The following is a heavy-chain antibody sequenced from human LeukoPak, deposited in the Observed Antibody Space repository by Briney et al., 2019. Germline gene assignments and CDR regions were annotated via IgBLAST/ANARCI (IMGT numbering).Heavy chain of an antibody. CDR2: ITHSGTST. CDR1: GFTFEDYA. Sequence: GGSLRLSCAVTGFTFEDYAMSWVRQPPGQGLEWLSYITHSGTSTSYADSVRGRFTISRDNAQTSLYLQMDSLRGDDTALYYCVRVTSPFFDSGAQDAFDLWGQGTMVTVS. J-gene: IGHJ3*01. V-gene: IGHV3-20*04. D-gene: IGHD3-22*01. CDR3: VRVTSPFFDSGAQDAFDL.